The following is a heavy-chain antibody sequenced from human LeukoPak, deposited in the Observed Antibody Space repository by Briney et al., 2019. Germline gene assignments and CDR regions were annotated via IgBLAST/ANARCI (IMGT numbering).Heavy chain of an antibody. D-gene: IGHD5-18*01. J-gene: IGHJ4*02. V-gene: IGHV4-30-4*01. CDR1: GGSISSGDYY. Sequence: SETLSLTCTVSGGSISSGDYYWSWIRQPPGKGLEWIGYIYYSGSTYYNPSLKSRVTISVDTSKNQFSLKLSSVTAADTAVYYCARGYRYGYVYGGGVFDYWGQGTLVTVSS. CDR3: ARGYRYGYVYGGGVFDY. CDR2: IYYSGST.